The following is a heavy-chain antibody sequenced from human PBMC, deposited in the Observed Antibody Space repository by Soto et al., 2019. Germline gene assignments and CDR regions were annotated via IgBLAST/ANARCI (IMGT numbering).Heavy chain of an antibody. V-gene: IGHV1-46*01. Sequence: ASVKVSCKPSGYTFTSYYLQWVRQAPGQGLEWMGIINPDGASTTYAQKFRGRVSMTSDTSTSTVYMELSSLTSEDTAVYYCARYRGYSYNVGFDVWGQGTTVTVSS. CDR3: ARYRGYSYNVGFDV. D-gene: IGHD5-18*01. CDR2: INPDGAST. J-gene: IGHJ6*02. CDR1: GYTFTSYY.